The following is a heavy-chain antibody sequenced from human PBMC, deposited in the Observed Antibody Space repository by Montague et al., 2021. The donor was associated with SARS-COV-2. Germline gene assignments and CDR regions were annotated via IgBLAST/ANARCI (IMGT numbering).Heavy chain of an antibody. CDR2: IYPSGGT. CDR1: GEPISGFF. V-gene: IGHV4-4*07. J-gene: IGHJ1*01. D-gene: IGHD2-15*01. CDR3: ARGVVVAPPVVDI. Sequence: SETLSLTCSVYGEPISGFFWNWIRQSAGKGLEWIGRIYPSGGTDYNPSLESRVTMSVDTSKNQFSLKVNSVTAADTAMYYCARGVVVAPPVVDIWGRGTLVTVSS.